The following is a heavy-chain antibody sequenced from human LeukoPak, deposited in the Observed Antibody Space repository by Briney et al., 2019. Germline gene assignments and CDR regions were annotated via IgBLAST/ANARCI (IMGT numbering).Heavy chain of an antibody. V-gene: IGHV3-11*01. CDR3: AREGDDFWSGYRLYFDY. J-gene: IGHJ4*02. D-gene: IGHD3-3*01. CDR1: GFTFSDYY. CDR2: ISSSGSTI. Sequence: GGSLRLSCAASGFTFSDYYMSRIRQAPGKGLEWVSYISSSGSTIYYADSVKGRFTIPRDNAKNSLYLQMNSLRAEDTAVYYCAREGDDFWSGYRLYFDYWGQGTLVTVSS.